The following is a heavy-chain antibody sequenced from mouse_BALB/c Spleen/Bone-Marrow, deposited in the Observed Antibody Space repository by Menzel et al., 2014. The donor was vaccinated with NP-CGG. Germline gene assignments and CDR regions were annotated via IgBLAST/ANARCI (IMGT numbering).Heavy chain of an antibody. J-gene: IGHJ3*01. D-gene: IGHD2-3*01. V-gene: IGHV2-2*02. Sequence: VQLVESGPGLVQPSQSLSIPCTVSGFSLTSYGLHWVRQSPGKGLEWLGVIWSGGSTDYNAAFISRLSISKDNSKSQVFFKMNSLQANDTAIYYCARNNGGYYSWFAYWGQGTLVTVSA. CDR2: IWSGGST. CDR3: ARNNGGYYSWFAY. CDR1: GFSLTSYG.